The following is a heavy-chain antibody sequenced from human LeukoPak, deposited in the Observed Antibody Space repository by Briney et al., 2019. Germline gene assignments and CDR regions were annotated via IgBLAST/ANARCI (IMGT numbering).Heavy chain of an antibody. CDR3: ARDPLGTRPGFDY. V-gene: IGHV3-23*01. Sequence: PGGSLRLSCAASGFTFSTYAINWVRQAPGKGLEWISAISQSGNTIYYADSVKGRFIISRDNSKNTLYLQMNSLRAEDTAVYYCARDPLGTRPGFDYWGQGTLVTVSS. CDR1: GFTFSTYA. J-gene: IGHJ4*02. D-gene: IGHD1-1*01. CDR2: ISQSGNTI.